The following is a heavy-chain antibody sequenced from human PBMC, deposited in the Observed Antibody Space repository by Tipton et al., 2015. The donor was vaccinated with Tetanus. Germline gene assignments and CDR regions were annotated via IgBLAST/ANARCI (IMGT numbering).Heavy chain of an antibody. V-gene: IGHV4-31*03. D-gene: IGHD1-26*01. CDR3: ARDQARGARGWNYFDY. J-gene: IGHJ4*02. CDR1: GGSISSGGYY. Sequence: TLSLTCTVSGGSISSGGYYWSWIRQHPGKGLEWIGDIYYSGSTYYNPSLKSRVSISVDTSKNQFYLKLNSVTAADTAVYYCARDQARGARGWNYFDYWGQGTLVTMS. CDR2: IYYSGST.